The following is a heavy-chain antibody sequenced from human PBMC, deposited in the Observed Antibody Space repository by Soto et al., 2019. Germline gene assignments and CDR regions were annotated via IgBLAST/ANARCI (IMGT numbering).Heavy chain of an antibody. CDR2: ISWNSGSI. D-gene: IGHD2-2*01. CDR3: AKDDEVVPAAIAHAFDI. V-gene: IGHV3-9*01. Sequence: GGSLRLSCAASGFTFDDYAMHRVRQAPGKGLEWVSGISWNSGSIGYADSVKGRFTISRDNAKNSLYLQMNSLRAEDTALYYCAKDDEVVPAAIAHAFDIWGQGTMVTVSS. J-gene: IGHJ3*02. CDR1: GFTFDDYA.